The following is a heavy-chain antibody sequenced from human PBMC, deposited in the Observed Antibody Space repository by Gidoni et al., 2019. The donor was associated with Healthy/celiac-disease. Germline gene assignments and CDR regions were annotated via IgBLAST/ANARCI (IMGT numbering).Heavy chain of an antibody. CDR3: ARVGIVVVTALEV. CDR1: GGTFSSYT. J-gene: IGHJ4*02. CDR2: IIPILGIA. V-gene: IGHV1-69*02. Sequence: QVQLVQSGAEVKKPGSSVKVSCKASGGTFSSYTISWVRQAPGQGLEWMGRIIPILGIANYAQKFQGRVTITADKSTSTAYMELSSLRSEDTAVYYCARVGIVVVTALEVWGQGTLVTVSS. D-gene: IGHD2-21*02.